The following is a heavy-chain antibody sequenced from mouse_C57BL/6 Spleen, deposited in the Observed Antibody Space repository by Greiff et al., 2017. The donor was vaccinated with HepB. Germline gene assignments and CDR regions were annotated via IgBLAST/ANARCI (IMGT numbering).Heavy chain of an antibody. D-gene: IGHD1-1*01. J-gene: IGHJ2*01. V-gene: IGHV1-69*01. Sequence: QVQLQQPGAELVMPGASVKLSCKASGYTFTSYWMHWVKQRPGQGLEWIGEIDPSDSYTNYNQKFKGKSTLTVDKSSSTAYMQLSRLTSEDSAVYYCARSPLITTVVAPPFDYWGQGTTLTVSS. CDR2: IDPSDSYT. CDR1: GYTFTSYW. CDR3: ARSPLITTVVAPPFDY.